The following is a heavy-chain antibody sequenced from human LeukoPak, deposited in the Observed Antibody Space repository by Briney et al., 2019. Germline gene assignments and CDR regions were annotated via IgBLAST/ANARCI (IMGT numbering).Heavy chain of an antibody. CDR1: GFTFSSYA. CDR2: ISTSGGTT. V-gene: IGHV3-23*01. Sequence: GGSLRFSCAASGFTFSSYAMSWVRRAPGKGLEWVSAISTSGGTTYYADSVKGRFTISRDNSKNTLYLQMNSLRAEDTAVYYCARGRGSTIRFDYWGQGTLVTVSS. CDR3: ARGRGSTIRFDY. D-gene: IGHD3-10*01. J-gene: IGHJ4*02.